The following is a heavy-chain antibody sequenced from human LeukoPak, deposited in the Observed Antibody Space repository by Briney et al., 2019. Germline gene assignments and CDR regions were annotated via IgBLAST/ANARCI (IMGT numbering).Heavy chain of an antibody. V-gene: IGHV3-48*03. CDR2: ISSSGSTI. J-gene: IGHJ4*02. Sequence: GESLRLSCAAPGFTFSFFEMNWVRQAPGKGLEWVSYISSSGSTIYYADSVKGRFTMYRDNAKNSLYLQMNSLRAEDTAVYYCARNPGSYFDYWGQGTLVTVSS. CDR1: GFTFSFFE. CDR3: ARNPGSYFDY.